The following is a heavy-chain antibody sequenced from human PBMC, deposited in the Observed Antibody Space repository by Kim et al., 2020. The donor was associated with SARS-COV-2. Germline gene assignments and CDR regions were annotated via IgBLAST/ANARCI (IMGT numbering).Heavy chain of an antibody. V-gene: IGHV3-23*01. CDR1: GFTFSTYA. D-gene: IGHD6-19*01. CDR2: IIDTGDAT. J-gene: IGHJ4*02. CDR3: ARGAAVADTYYFTS. Sequence: GSLRLSCAASGFTFSTYAMSWVRQAPGKGLEWVSSIIDTGDATYYADSVRGRFTISRDNSKKTLFLQINSLRGDDTAIYYCARGAAVADTYYFTSWGQGTLVTVSS.